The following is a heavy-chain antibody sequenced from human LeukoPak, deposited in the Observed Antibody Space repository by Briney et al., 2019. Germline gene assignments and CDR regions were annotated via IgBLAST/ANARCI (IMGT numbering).Heavy chain of an antibody. V-gene: IGHV3-7*01. CDR1: GFIFRSYW. CDR2: IDEHGFKT. J-gene: IGHJ4*02. D-gene: IGHD1-7*01. CDR3: ARDGITCTRDY. Sequence: GGSLRLSCAASGFIFRSYWMVWVRQAPGKGLEWVASIDEHGFKTYYAASVTGRFTISKDTAKNSLDLQMNSLRAEDTAVYYCARDGITCTRDYWGQGALVTLSS.